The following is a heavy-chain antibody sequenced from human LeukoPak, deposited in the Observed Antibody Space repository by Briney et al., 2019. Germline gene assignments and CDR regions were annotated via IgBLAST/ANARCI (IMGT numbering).Heavy chain of an antibody. CDR2: ISAYNGNT. Sequence: ASVKVSCKASGYTFTSYGISWLRQAPGQGLEWMGWISAYNGNTNYAQKLQGRVTMTTDTSTSTACMELRSLRSDDTAVYYCARDYLPTRDFWSGYYYYYYYYMDVWGKGTTVTVSS. V-gene: IGHV1-18*01. CDR1: GYTFTSYG. J-gene: IGHJ6*03. D-gene: IGHD3-3*01. CDR3: ARDYLPTRDFWSGYYYYYYYYMDV.